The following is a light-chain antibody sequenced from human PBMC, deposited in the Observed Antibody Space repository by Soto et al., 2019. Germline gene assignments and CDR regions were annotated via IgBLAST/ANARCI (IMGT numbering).Light chain of an antibody. CDR2: DAS. CDR3: QQYNSYSGGT. Sequence: DIQMTQSPSTLSASVGDRVTITCRASQSISSWLAWYHQKPGTDPKILIYDASSLESGAPSRFSGSGSGTEFTLTISSLQPDDFATYYCQQYNSYSGGTFGQGTKVDIK. J-gene: IGKJ1*01. CDR1: QSISSW. V-gene: IGKV1-5*01.